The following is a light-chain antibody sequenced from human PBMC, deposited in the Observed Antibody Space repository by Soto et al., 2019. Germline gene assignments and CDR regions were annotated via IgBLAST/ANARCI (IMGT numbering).Light chain of an antibody. CDR3: QTWGTGIQV. J-gene: IGLJ3*02. CDR1: SGHSSYA. Sequence: QLVLTQSPSASASLGASVKLTCTLSSGHSSYAIAWHQQQPEKGPRYLMKLNSDGRHFKGDGIPDRFSGSSSEAERYLTISSLQSEDEADYYCQTWGTGIQVFGGGTKLTVL. V-gene: IGLV4-69*01. CDR2: LNSDGRH.